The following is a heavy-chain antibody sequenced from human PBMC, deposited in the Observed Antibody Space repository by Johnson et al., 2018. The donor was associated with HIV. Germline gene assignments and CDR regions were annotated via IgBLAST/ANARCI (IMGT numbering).Heavy chain of an antibody. J-gene: IGHJ3*02. D-gene: IGHD3-16*01. Sequence: VQLVESGGGLVQPGGSLRLSCAASGFTFSSYWMSWVRQAPGKGLEWVANIKQDGSEKYYVVSVKGRLTISRDNAKNSLFLQMNSLSAGDTAAYYCARGITEHAGGACDIWGEGTRVIVAS. CDR1: GFTFSSYW. CDR3: ARGITEHAGGACDI. V-gene: IGHV3-7*01. CDR2: IKQDGSEK.